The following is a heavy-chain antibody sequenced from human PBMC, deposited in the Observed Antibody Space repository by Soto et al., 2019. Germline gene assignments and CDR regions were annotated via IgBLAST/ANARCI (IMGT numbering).Heavy chain of an antibody. CDR2: IKPDESEK. CDR3: VRGGSNYAS. D-gene: IGHD4-4*01. J-gene: IGHJ1*01. Sequence: EVQLVESGGGLVQPGGSLRLSCTASGFTFSDSWMTWVRQAPGKGLEWVARIKPDESEKKYADSVKGRFSISRDNAKNSMYLQMDSLRGEDTAVYYCVRGGSNYASWGQGTLVNVSS. V-gene: IGHV3-7*01. CDR1: GFTFSDSW.